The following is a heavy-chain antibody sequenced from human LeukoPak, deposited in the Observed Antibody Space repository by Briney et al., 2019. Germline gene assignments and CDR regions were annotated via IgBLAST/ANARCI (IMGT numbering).Heavy chain of an antibody. CDR2: ISAYNGNT. J-gene: IGHJ5*02. Sequence: GASVKVSCKASGYTFTSYGISWVRQAPGQGLEWMGWISAYNGNTNYAQKLQGRVTMTTDTSTSTAYMELRSLRSDDTAVYYCARDKRAPVPYNWFDPWGQGTLVTVSS. CDR3: ARDKRAPVPYNWFDP. D-gene: IGHD2-2*01. CDR1: GYTFTSYG. V-gene: IGHV1-18*01.